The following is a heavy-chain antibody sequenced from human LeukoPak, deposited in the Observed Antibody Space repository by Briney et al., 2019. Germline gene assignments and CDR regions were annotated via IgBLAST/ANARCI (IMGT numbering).Heavy chain of an antibody. CDR1: GYTFTNYA. CDR3: VKGIAVAGIHFFDY. J-gene: IGHJ4*02. Sequence: EASVKVSCKASGYTFTNYAMNWVRQAPGQRLEWMGWINTGNGNTKYSQKFQGRVTITRDTPATTAYMELSSLRSEDTALYYCVKGIAVAGIHFFDYWGQGTLVIVSS. V-gene: IGHV1-3*04. D-gene: IGHD6-19*01. CDR2: INTGNGNT.